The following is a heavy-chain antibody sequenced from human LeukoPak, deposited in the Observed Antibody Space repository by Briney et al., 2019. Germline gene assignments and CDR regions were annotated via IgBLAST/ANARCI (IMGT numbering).Heavy chain of an antibody. Sequence: SETLSLTCAVSGGSISSSSYYWGWIRQPPGKGLEWIGSIYYSGSTYYNPSLKGRVTISVDTSKNQFSLKVTSVTAADTAVYYCARNSGYSYARPFDYWGQGTLVTVSS. J-gene: IGHJ4*02. D-gene: IGHD5-18*01. CDR1: GGSISSSSYY. CDR2: IYYSGST. V-gene: IGHV4-39*07. CDR3: ARNSGYSYARPFDY.